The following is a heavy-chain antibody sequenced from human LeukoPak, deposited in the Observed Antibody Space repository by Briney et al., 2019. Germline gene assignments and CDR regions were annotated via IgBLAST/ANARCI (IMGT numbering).Heavy chain of an antibody. Sequence: PGGPLRLSCVASGFTFSRYDFHWVRQVTGKGLEWVSAIGAGGDTFYPGSVKGRFTISRENGKNSLYLQMNSLRAGDTAVYYCARGGANYSDISAYGYFDLWGRGTLVTVSS. D-gene: IGHD3-22*01. CDR1: GFTFSRYD. V-gene: IGHV3-13*04. J-gene: IGHJ2*01. CDR2: IGAGGDT. CDR3: ARGGANYSDISAYGYFDL.